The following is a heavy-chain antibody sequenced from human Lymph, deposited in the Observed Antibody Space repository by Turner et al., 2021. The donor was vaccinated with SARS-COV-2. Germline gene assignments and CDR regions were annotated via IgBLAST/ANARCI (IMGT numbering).Heavy chain of an antibody. D-gene: IGHD3-3*01. V-gene: IGHV3-30*18. J-gene: IGHJ6*02. CDR3: AKVRSIFGVVIGGMDV. Sequence: QVQLVESGGGVVQPGRSLRLPCAASGFTFSSYAMHWVRQAPGKGLEWVTVISYDGSNKYYADSVKGRFTISRDNSKNTLYLQMNSLRAEDTAVYYCAKVRSIFGVVIGGMDVWGQGTTVTVSS. CDR2: ISYDGSNK. CDR1: GFTFSSYA.